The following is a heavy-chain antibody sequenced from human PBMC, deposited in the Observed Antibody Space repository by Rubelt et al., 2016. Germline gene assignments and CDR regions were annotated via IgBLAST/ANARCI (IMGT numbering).Heavy chain of an antibody. J-gene: IGHJ5*02. V-gene: IGHV1-69*04. CDR2: IIPILGIA. Sequence: QVQLVQSGAEVKKPGASVKVSCKASGYTFTSYGISWVRQAPGQGLEWMGRIIPILGIANYAQKFQGRVTINADKSTSTAYMELSSLRSEDTAVYYCARDRTALNWFDPWGQGTLVTVSS. CDR3: ARDRTALNWFDP. CDR1: GYTFTSYG.